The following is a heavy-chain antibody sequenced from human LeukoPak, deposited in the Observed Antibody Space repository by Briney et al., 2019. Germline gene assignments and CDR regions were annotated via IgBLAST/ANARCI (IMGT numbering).Heavy chain of an antibody. CDR3: ARIPFYGQPYYYYYYMDV. V-gene: IGHV1-2*02. D-gene: IGHD2/OR15-2a*01. CDR1: GYTFTGYY. J-gene: IGHJ6*03. Sequence: GASVKVSCKASGYTFTGYYMHWVRQAPGQGLEWMGWINPNSGGTNYAQKFQGRVTMTRDTSISTAYMELSRLRSDDTAVYYCARIPFYGQPYYYYYYMDVWGKGTTVTVSS. CDR2: INPNSGGT.